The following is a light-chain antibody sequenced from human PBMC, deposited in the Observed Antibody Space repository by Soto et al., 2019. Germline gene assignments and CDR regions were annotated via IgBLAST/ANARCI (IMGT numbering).Light chain of an antibody. J-gene: IGKJ4*01. CDR2: GAS. CDR3: HQYDSSPLT. Sequence: EIVLTQSPGTLSLSPGERATLSCRASQSVSSSYLAWYQQKPGQAPRLLIYGASSRATGIPDRFSGSGSGTDFTLNISRLEPEDFAVDYCHQYDSSPLTFGGGTKVEIK. V-gene: IGKV3-20*01. CDR1: QSVSSSY.